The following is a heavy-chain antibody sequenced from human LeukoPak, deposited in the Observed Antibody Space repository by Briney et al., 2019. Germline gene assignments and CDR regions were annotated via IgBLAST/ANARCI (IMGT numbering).Heavy chain of an antibody. CDR2: MNPNSGNT. CDR1: GYTFTSYY. Sequence: ASVKVSCKASGYTFTSYYMHWVRQATGQGLEWMGWMNPNSGNTGYAQKFQGRVTITRNTSISTAYMELSSLRSEDTAVYYCARAAGNSAYAFDIWGQGTMVTVSS. CDR3: ARAAGNSAYAFDI. V-gene: IGHV1-8*03. J-gene: IGHJ3*02. D-gene: IGHD4-23*01.